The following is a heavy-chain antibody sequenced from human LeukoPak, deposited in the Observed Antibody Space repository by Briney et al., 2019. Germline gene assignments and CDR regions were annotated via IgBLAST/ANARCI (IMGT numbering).Heavy chain of an antibody. J-gene: IGHJ3*02. V-gene: IGHV4-59*08. D-gene: IGHD7-27*01. CDR2: IYYSGST. Sequence: SETLSLTCTVSGGSISSYYWSWIRQPPGKGLEWIGYIYYSGSTNYNPSLKSRVTISVDTSKNQFSLKLSSVTAADTAVYYCARLGIGLGAFDIWGQGTMVTVSS. CDR1: GGSISSYY. CDR3: ARLGIGLGAFDI.